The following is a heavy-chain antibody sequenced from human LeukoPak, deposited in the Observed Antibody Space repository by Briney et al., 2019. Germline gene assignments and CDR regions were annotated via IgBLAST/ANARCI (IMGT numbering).Heavy chain of an antibody. CDR2: INPNSGGK. CDR3: ARDYYSGYRNWFDP. Sequence: ASVKVSCKASGYTFTGYYMHWVRQAPGQGLEWMGWINPNSGGKNYAQKFQGRVTMTRDTSISTAYMELSRLRSDDTAVYYCARDYYSGYRNWFDPWGQGTLVTVSS. D-gene: IGHD2/OR15-2a*01. CDR1: GYTFTGYY. J-gene: IGHJ5*02. V-gene: IGHV1-2*02.